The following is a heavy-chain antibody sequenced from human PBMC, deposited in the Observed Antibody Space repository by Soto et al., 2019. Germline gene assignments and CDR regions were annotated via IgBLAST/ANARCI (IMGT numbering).Heavy chain of an antibody. CDR1: GFTFSYYA. CDR2: ISRDGSDK. Sequence: QVQLVESGGGVVQPGRSLRLSCAASGFTFSYYATHWVRQAPGKGLEWVAVISRDGSDKYYADSVKGRFTISRDNSKNTLYLQMNSLRAEDTAVYFCARDRVRTSPSYYYYYGKDVWGQGTTVTVSS. J-gene: IGHJ6*02. V-gene: IGHV3-30-3*01. CDR3: ARDRVRTSPSYYYYYGKDV.